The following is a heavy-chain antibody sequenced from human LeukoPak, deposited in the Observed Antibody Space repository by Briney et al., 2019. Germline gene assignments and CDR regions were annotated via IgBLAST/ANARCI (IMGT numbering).Heavy chain of an antibody. CDR1: GYTFTSYY. V-gene: IGHV1-46*01. CDR3: AKRCVLLWFGDHGDGGWFDP. J-gene: IGHJ5*02. Sequence: ASVKVSCKASGYTFTSYYMHWVRQAPGQGLERMGIINPSGGSTSYAQKFQGRVTMTRDMSTSTVYMELNSLRAEDTAVYYCAKRCVLLWFGDHGDGGWFDPWGQGTLVTVSS. D-gene: IGHD3-10*01. CDR2: INPSGGST.